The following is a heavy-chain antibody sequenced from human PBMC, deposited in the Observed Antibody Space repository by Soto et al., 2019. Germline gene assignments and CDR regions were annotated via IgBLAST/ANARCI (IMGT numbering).Heavy chain of an antibody. J-gene: IGHJ3*01. Sequence: QVQLQESGPGLVKPSQTLSLTCSVSGGSVSSGGYYWNWIRQLPGKGLGWIGYIYDTETAYYNPSLTSRPTISLDTSKNQFSLTLNSVTPADTAVYYCARENFGAVVHDAFDLWGQGTVVTVSS. CDR3: ARENFGAVVHDAFDL. CDR2: IYDTETA. D-gene: IGHD3-3*01. V-gene: IGHV4-31*02. CDR1: GGSVSSGGYY.